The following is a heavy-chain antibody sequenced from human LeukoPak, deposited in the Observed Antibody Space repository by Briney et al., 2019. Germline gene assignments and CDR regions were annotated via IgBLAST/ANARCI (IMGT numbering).Heavy chain of an antibody. CDR1: GFTFSSFA. J-gene: IGHJ4*02. Sequence: GGSLRLSCAASGFTFSSFAMSWVRQAPGKGLEWVSAISASGGSTYYADSVKGRFTISRDNSRNTLYLQMNSLRAEDTAVYYCAKAREYYYGSGSYYNNYFDYWGQGTLVTVSS. CDR2: ISASGGST. D-gene: IGHD3-10*01. V-gene: IGHV3-23*01. CDR3: AKAREYYYGSGSYYNNYFDY.